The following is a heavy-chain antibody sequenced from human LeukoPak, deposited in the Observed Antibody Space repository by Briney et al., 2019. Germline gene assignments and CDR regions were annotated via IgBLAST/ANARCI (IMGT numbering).Heavy chain of an antibody. CDR1: GFNFNDAA. V-gene: IGHV3-23*01. Sequence: GGSLRLSCAASGFNFNDAAMTWVRQAPGKVLEWVSLIASSGRNTYYTDSVRGRFTISRDNSKNTLSLQMNSLRVEDTAIYYCAKDIQLSAWGLGTMVTVSS. CDR2: IASSGRNT. D-gene: IGHD5-24*01. CDR3: AKDIQLSA. J-gene: IGHJ3*01.